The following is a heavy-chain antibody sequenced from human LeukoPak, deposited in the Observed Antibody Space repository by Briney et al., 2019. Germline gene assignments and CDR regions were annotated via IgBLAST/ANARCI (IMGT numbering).Heavy chain of an antibody. Sequence: GASLKISCKGSGSSFTNYWIGWVRQMPGKGLEWMGMIYPGDSGTRYSPSFQGQVTVSADNSISTAYLQWSSLKASDTAIYYCARRYYSSSYYLDYWGQGTLVTVSS. V-gene: IGHV5-51*01. CDR3: ARRYYSSSYYLDY. CDR1: GSSFTNYW. D-gene: IGHD6-6*01. CDR2: IYPGDSGT. J-gene: IGHJ4*02.